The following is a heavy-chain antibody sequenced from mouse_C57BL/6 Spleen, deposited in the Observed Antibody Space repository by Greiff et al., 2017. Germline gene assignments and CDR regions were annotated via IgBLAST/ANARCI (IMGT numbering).Heavy chain of an antibody. CDR3: AIYDSTYYYGSSYFDY. D-gene: IGHD1-1*01. V-gene: IGHV1-81*01. J-gene: IGHJ2*01. Sequence: VMLVESGAELARPGASVKLSCKASGYTFTSYGIRWVKQRTGQGLEWIGEIYPRSGNTYYNEKFKGKATLTADKSSSTAYMELRSLTSEDSAVYYCAIYDSTYYYGSSYFDYWGQGTTLTVSS. CDR1: GYTFTSYG. CDR2: IYPRSGNT.